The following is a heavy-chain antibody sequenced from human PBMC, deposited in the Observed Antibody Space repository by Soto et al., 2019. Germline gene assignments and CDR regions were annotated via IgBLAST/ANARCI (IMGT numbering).Heavy chain of an antibody. J-gene: IGHJ1*01. Sequence: QVQLVESGGGVVQPGRSLRLSCAASGFNFSSFGMHWVRQAPGKGLEWVAVIWYDGSNKYYADSVKGRFTISRDNSKNTLYLQMNSLRAEDTAVYYCARKYCSGGSCYSDPFQHWGQGTLVTVSS. CDR1: GFNFSSFG. V-gene: IGHV3-33*01. CDR2: IWYDGSNK. CDR3: ARKYCSGGSCYSDPFQH. D-gene: IGHD2-15*01.